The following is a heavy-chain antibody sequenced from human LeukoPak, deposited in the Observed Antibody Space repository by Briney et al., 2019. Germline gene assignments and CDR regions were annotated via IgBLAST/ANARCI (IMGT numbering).Heavy chain of an antibody. J-gene: IGHJ4*02. CDR3: AREGGSSWYGIDY. V-gene: IGHV4-59*01. D-gene: IGHD6-13*01. CDR2: IYYSGST. Sequence: SETLSLTCTVSGGSISSYYWSWIRQPPGKGLEWIGYIYYSGSTNYNPSLKSRDTISVDTSKNQFSLKLSSVTAADTAVYYCAREGGSSWYGIDYWGQGTLVTVSS. CDR1: GGSISSYY.